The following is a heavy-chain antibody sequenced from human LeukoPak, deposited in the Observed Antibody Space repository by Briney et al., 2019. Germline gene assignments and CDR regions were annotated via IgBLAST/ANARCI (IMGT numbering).Heavy chain of an antibody. V-gene: IGHV4-59*08. CDR1: GGSISGYY. Sequence: SETLSLTCTVSGGSISGYYWGWIRQPPGKGPEYIGYIYYSGSTNYNPSLQSRVTISVDTSKNQFSLILSSVTAADTAVYYCASSPRLTTSWFLFDSWGHGTLVTVSS. D-gene: IGHD2-2*01. CDR3: ASSPRLTTSWFLFDS. CDR2: IYYSGST. J-gene: IGHJ5*01.